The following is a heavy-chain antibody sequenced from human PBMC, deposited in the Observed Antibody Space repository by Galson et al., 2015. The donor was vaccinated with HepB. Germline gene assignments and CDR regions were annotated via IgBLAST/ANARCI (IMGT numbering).Heavy chain of an antibody. J-gene: IGHJ4*02. CDR2: IYYSGST. V-gene: IGHV4-59*01. CDR3: ARGYSGSYSRFDY. Sequence: ETLSLTCTVSGGSISSYYWSWIRQPPGKGLEWIGYIYYSGSTNYNPSLKSRVTISVDTSKNQFSLKLSSVTAADTAVYYCARGYSGSYSRFDYWGQGTLVTVSS. D-gene: IGHD1-26*01. CDR1: GGSISSYY.